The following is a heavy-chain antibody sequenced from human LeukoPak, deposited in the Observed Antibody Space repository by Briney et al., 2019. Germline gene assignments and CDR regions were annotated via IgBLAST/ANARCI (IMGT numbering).Heavy chain of an antibody. J-gene: IGHJ4*02. V-gene: IGHV4-61*02. D-gene: IGHD6-6*01. Sequence: KPSETLSLTCTVSGGSISSGSYYWSWIRQAPGKGLEWIGRIYTSGSTNYNPSLKSRVTISVDTSKNQFSLKLSSVTAADTAVYYCARGLASSSSPFDYWGQGTLVTVSS. CDR3: ARGLASSSSPFDY. CDR2: IYTSGST. CDR1: GGSISSGSYY.